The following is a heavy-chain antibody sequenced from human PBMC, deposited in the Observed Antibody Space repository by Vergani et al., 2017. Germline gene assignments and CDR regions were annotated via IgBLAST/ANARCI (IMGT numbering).Heavy chain of an antibody. CDR1: GFTFSSYA. Sequence: QVQLVESGGGVVQPGRSLRLSCAASGFTFSSYAMHWVRQAPGKGLEWVAVISYDGSNKYYADSVKGRFTISRDNSKNTLYLQMNSLRAEDTAVYYCAKDRQLGYWGQGTLVTVSS. CDR3: AKDRQLGY. D-gene: IGHD6-13*01. V-gene: IGHV3-30-3*01. CDR2: ISYDGSNK. J-gene: IGHJ4*02.